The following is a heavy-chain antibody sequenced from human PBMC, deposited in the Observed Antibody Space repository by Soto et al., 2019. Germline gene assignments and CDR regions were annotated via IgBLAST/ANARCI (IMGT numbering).Heavy chain of an antibody. D-gene: IGHD3-3*01. V-gene: IGHV3-23*01. J-gene: IGHJ6*02. CDR1: GFTFSSYA. CDR2: ISGSGGST. CDR3: AKDLLHYDFWIGYSGYYGMDV. Sequence: EVQLLESGGGLVQPGGSLRLSCAASGFTFSSYAMSWVRQAPGKGLEWVSAISGSGGSTYYADSVKGRFTISRDNSKNTLYLQMNSLRAEDTAVYYCAKDLLHYDFWIGYSGYYGMDVWGQGTTVTVSS.